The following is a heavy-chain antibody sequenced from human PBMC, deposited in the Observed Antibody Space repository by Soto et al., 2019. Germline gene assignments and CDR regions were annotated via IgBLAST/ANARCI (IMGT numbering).Heavy chain of an antibody. CDR1: GGSMSPFY. J-gene: IGHJ6*02. Sequence: SETLSLTCTVSGGSMSPFYWTWIRQPPGKGLEWIANIYYRGNTNYNPSFESRVTISIDTSKNQFSLKLNSMTAADTAVYYCARHSKKPGDFDYYYGMDVWGQGTTVTVSS. CDR2: IYYRGNT. CDR3: ARHSKKPGDFDYYYGMDV. V-gene: IGHV4-59*08. D-gene: IGHD3-3*01.